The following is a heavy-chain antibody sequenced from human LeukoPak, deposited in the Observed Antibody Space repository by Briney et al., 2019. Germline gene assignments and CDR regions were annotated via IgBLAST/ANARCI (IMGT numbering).Heavy chain of an antibody. Sequence: GGSLRLSCAASGFTFSSYAMSWVRQAPGKGLEWVSAISGSGGSTYYADSVKGRVTIYRENSKKTLYLQMNSLRAEDTAVYYCANQDKYSTPHSDYWGQGTLVTVSS. D-gene: IGHD4-11*01. V-gene: IGHV3-23*01. CDR3: ANQDKYSTPHSDY. CDR2: ISGSGGST. CDR1: GFTFSSYA. J-gene: IGHJ4*02.